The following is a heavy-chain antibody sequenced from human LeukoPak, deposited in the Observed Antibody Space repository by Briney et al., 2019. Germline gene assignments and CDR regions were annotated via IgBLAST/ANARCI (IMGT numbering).Heavy chain of an antibody. V-gene: IGHV1-69*06. CDR1: GGTFSSYA. J-gene: IGHJ4*02. CDR3: ARVADDILTGYSILYYFDY. D-gene: IGHD3-9*01. Sequence: ASVKVSCKAPGGTFSSYAISWVRQAPGQGLEWMGGIIPIFGTANYAQKFQGRVTITADKSTSTAYMELSSLRSEDTAVYYCARVADDILTGYSILYYFDYWGQGTLVTVSS. CDR2: IIPIFGTA.